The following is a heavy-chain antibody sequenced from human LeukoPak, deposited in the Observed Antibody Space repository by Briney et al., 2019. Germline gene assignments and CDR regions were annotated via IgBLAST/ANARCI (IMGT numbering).Heavy chain of an antibody. D-gene: IGHD4-17*01. CDR1: GFTFNNYW. J-gene: IGHJ4*02. CDR3: ARDPSRGELFDD. Sequence: GGSLRLSCAASGFTFNNYWMHWVRQVPGKGLVWVSRINDNAYSTRYADSVKGRFTISRDNAKNTLYLQMNSLRAEDTAVYYCARDPSRGELFDDWGQGTLVTVSS. V-gene: IGHV3-74*01. CDR2: INDNAYST.